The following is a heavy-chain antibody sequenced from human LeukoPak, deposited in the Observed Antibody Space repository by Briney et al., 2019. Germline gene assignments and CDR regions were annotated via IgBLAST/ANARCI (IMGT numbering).Heavy chain of an antibody. J-gene: IGHJ4*02. V-gene: IGHV3-23*01. CDR1: GFTFSSYA. CDR2: ISGSGGST. D-gene: IGHD6-13*01. Sequence: PGGSLRLSCAASGFTFSSYAMSWVRQAPGKGLEWVSAISGSGGSTYYADSVKGRFTISRDNAKNTLYLQMNSLRAEDTAVYYCARGDGSSWYSFDYWGQGTLVTVSS. CDR3: ARGDGSSWYSFDY.